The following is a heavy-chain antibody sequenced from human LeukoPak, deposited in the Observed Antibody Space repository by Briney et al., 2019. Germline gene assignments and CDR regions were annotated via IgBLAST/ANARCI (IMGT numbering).Heavy chain of an antibody. CDR3: ARGRSPYDILTGYSNALGVFDY. CDR1: GGSFSGYY. D-gene: IGHD3-9*01. CDR2: INHSGST. V-gene: IGHV4-34*01. J-gene: IGHJ4*02. Sequence: SETLSLTCAVYGGSFSGYYWSWIRQPPGKGLEWIGEINHSGSTNYNPPLKSRVTISVDTSKNQFSLKLSSVTAADTAVYYCARGRSPYDILTGYSNALGVFDYWGQGTLVTVSS.